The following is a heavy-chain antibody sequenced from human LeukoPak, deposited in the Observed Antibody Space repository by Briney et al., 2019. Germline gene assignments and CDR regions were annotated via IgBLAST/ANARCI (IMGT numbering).Heavy chain of an antibody. CDR3: ARTHYGSGSYYLRRDWFDP. J-gene: IGHJ5*02. CDR2: INHSGST. Sequence: SETLSPTCAVYGGSFSGYYWSWIRQPPGKGLEWIGEINHSGSTNYNPSLKSRVTISVDTSKNQFSLKLSSVTAADTAVYYCARTHYGSGSYYLRRDWFDPWGQGTLVTVSS. CDR1: GGSFSGYY. D-gene: IGHD3-10*01. V-gene: IGHV4-34*01.